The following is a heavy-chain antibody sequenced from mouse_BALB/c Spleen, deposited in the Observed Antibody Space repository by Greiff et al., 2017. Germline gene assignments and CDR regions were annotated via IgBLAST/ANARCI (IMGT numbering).Heavy chain of an antibody. D-gene: IGHD1-1*01. CDR3: ATNYYGSSSTWWAE. CDR2: INPGSGGT. J-gene: IGHJ3*01. V-gene: IGHV1-54*01. Sequence: QVQLQQSGAELVRPGTSVKVSCKASGYAFTNYLIEWVKQRPGQGLEWIGVINPGSGGTNYNEKFKGKATLTADKSSSTAYMQLSSLTSDDSAVYVCATNYYGSSSTWWAEWGQGNLVTGAA. CDR1: GYAFTNYL.